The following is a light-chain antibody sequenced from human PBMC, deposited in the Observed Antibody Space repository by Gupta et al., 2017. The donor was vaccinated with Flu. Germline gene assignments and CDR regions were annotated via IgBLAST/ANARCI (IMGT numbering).Light chain of an antibody. V-gene: IGKV2-28*01. CDR3: MQHRQTVT. Sequence: EIMMTQSPLSLPVTPGEAASISCRSSQSLLHSNGYNYLNWYLQKPGQSPQLLISLGSNRASGVPDRFSGSGSGTDFTLKISRVEAEDVGVYYCMQHRQTVTFGGGTKVEIK. J-gene: IGKJ4*01. CDR1: QSLLHSNGYNY. CDR2: LGS.